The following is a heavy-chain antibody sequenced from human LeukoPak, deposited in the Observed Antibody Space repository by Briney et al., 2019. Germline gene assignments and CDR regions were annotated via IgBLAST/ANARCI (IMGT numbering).Heavy chain of an antibody. D-gene: IGHD6-6*01. CDR3: ARVYRSSSGYCFDY. V-gene: IGHV3-7*01. CDR1: GFTFSSYA. CDR2: IKQDGSEK. Sequence: GGSLRLSCAASGFTFSSYAMSWVRQAPGKGLEWVPNIKQDGSEKYYVDSVKGRFTISRDNAKNSLYLQMNSLRAEDTAVYYCARVYRSSSGYCFDYWGQGTLVTVSS. J-gene: IGHJ4*02.